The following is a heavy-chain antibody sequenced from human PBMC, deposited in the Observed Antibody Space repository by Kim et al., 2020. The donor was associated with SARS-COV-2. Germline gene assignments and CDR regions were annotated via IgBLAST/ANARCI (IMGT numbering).Heavy chain of an antibody. CDR1: GFTLNNYN. V-gene: IGHV3-21*01. J-gene: IGHJ6*02. D-gene: IGHD2-15*01. CDR2: ISSGGYI. CDR3: ARDFPPSLLHQYGMDV. Sequence: GGSLRLSCTASGFTLNNYNMNWVRQAPGKGLEWVSSISSGGYISYGDSLKGRFTISRDNARNSLYLQMNSLRAEDTAVYYCARDFPPSLLHQYGMDVWGQGTTVTVSS.